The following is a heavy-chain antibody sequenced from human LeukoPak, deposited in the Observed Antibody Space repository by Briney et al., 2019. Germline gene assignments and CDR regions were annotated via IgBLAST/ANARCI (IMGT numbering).Heavy chain of an antibody. D-gene: IGHD4-17*01. CDR1: GFTFSSYS. CDR2: ISSSSSYI. CDR3: ARNSFTVTTQYYYYGMDV. V-gene: IGHV3-21*01. J-gene: IGHJ6*02. Sequence: GGSLRLSCAASGFTFSSYSMNWVRQAPGKGLEWVSSISSSSSYIYYADSVKGRFTISRDNAKNSLYLQMNSLRAEDTAVYYCARNSFTVTTQYYYYGMDVWGQGTTVTVSS.